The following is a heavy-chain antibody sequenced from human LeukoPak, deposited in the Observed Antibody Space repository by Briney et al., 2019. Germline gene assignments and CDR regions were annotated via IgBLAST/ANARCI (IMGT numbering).Heavy chain of an antibody. V-gene: IGHV3-74*01. CDR2: INGDGSST. D-gene: IGHD5-18*01. J-gene: IGHJ6*03. CDR3: AKGSESGYSYGYSYYYYMDV. CDR1: GFTFSSYW. Sequence: PGGSLRLSCAASGFTFSSYWMHWVRQAPGKGLVWVSRINGDGSSTAYADSVKGRFTISRDNAKNTLYLQMNSLTAEDTAVYYCAKGSESGYSYGYSYYYYMDVWGEGTTVTVSS.